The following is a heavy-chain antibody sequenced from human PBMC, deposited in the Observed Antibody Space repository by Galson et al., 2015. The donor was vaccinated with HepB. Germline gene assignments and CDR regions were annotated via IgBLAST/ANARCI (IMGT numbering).Heavy chain of an antibody. J-gene: IGHJ4*02. V-gene: IGHV3-23*01. CDR2: ISGSGGST. CDR3: AKSPIVVVPAATLRRGYYFDY. D-gene: IGHD2-2*01. Sequence: SLRLSCAASGFTFSSYAMSWVRQAPGKGLEWVSAISGSGGSTYYADSVKGRFTISRDNSKNTLYLQMNSLRAEDTAVYYCAKSPIVVVPAATLRRGYYFDYWGQGTLVTVSS. CDR1: GFTFSSYA.